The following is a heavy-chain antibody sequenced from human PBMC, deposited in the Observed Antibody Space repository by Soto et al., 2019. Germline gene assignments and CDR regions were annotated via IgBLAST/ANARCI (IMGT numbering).Heavy chain of an antibody. D-gene: IGHD2-2*01. Sequence: ASVKVSCKTSGYTFTKYGISWVRQAPGQGLEWIGMVSPYNGNTNHAQKFQGRVTMTRDTSTSTVYMELSSLRSEDTAVYYCARGPATAPDAYWGLGTLVTVSS. CDR3: ARGPATAPDAY. CDR2: VSPYNGNT. V-gene: IGHV1-18*04. J-gene: IGHJ4*02. CDR1: GYTFTKYG.